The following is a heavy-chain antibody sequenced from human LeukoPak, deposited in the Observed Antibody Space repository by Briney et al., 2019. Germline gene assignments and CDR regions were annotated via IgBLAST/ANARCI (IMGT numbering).Heavy chain of an antibody. CDR2: IYYSGST. CDR3: ARYITMVRGVTD. D-gene: IGHD3-10*01. Sequence: SETLSLTCTVSGGSISSYYWSWIRQPPGKGLEWIGYIYYSGSTNYNPSLKSRVTISVDTSKNQFSLKLSSVTAADTAVYYCARYITMVRGVTDWGQGTLVTVSP. CDR1: GGSISSYY. J-gene: IGHJ4*02. V-gene: IGHV4-59*01.